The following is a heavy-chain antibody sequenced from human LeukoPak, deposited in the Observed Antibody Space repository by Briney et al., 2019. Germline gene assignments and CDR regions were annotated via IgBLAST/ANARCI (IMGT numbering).Heavy chain of an antibody. CDR3: ARGNDFWSGYGRDPRNNWFDP. Sequence: SETLSLTCTVSGGSISSYYWSWIRQPPGKGLEWIGYIYHSGSTYYNPSLKSRVTISVDRSKNQFSLKLSSVTAADTAVYYCARGNDFWSGYGRDPRNNWFDPWGQGTLVTVSS. J-gene: IGHJ5*02. CDR1: GGSISSYY. CDR2: IYHSGST. V-gene: IGHV4-59*12. D-gene: IGHD3-3*01.